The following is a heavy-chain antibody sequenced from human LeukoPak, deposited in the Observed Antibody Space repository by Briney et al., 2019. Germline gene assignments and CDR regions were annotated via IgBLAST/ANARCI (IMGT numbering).Heavy chain of an antibody. CDR1: GYTLTELS. CDR2: FDPEDGET. J-gene: IGHJ4*02. D-gene: IGHD1-26*01. CDR3: ATDPWYSGSYRDY. Sequence: ASVKVSCKVSGYTLTELSMHWVRQAPGRGLEWMGGFDPEDGETIYAQKFQGRVTMTEDTSTDTAYMELSSLRSGDTAVYYCATDPWYSGSYRDYWGQGTLVTVSS. V-gene: IGHV1-24*01.